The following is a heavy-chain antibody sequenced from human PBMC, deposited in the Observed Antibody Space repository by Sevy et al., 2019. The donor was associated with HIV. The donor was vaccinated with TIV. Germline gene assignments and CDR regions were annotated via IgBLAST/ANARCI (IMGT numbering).Heavy chain of an antibody. Sequence: SETLSLTCTVSGGSISSSSYYWGWIRQPPGKGLEWIGSIYYSGSTYYNPSLKSRVTISVDASKNQFSLKLSSVTAADTAVYYGARIAGDYERIHAFDIWGQGTMVTVSS. CDR3: ARIAGDYERIHAFDI. CDR2: IYYSGST. D-gene: IGHD4-17*01. CDR1: GGSISSSSYY. V-gene: IGHV4-39*01. J-gene: IGHJ3*02.